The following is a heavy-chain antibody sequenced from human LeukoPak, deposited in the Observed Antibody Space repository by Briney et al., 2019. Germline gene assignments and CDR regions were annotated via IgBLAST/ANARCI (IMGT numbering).Heavy chain of an antibody. Sequence: GGSLRLSCAVSGFTFSSYSMSWVRQAPGKGLEWVSSISSSGTYKYYADSVKGRFTISRDNAKNSLYLQMNSLRAEDTAVYYCAKGQDSVAGATNDYWGQRTLVTVSS. CDR2: ISSSGTYK. D-gene: IGHD6-19*01. CDR3: AKGQDSVAGATNDY. V-gene: IGHV3-21*01. J-gene: IGHJ4*02. CDR1: GFTFSSYS.